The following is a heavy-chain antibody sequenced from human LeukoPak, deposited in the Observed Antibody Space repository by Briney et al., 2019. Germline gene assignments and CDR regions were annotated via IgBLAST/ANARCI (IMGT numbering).Heavy chain of an antibody. CDR2: IYTSGST. CDR1: GGSISSYY. J-gene: IGHJ3*02. D-gene: IGHD2-21*02. V-gene: IGHV4-4*07. Sequence: PSEALSLTCTDSGGSISSYYWSWIRQPAGKGLEWIGRIYTSGSTNYNPSLKSRVTMSVDTSKNQFSLKLSSVTAADTAVYYCARDLAVTTDAFDIWGQGTMVTVSS. CDR3: ARDLAVTTDAFDI.